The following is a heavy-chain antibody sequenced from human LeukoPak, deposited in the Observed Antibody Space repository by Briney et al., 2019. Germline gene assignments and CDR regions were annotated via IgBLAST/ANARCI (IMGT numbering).Heavy chain of an antibody. J-gene: IGHJ4*02. CDR2: INHSGST. Sequence: SETLSLTCAVYGGSFSGYYWSWIRQPPGKGLEWIGEINHSGSTNYNPSLKSRVTISVDTSKNQLSLKLSSVTAADTAVYYCARSNWNYFRYWGQGTLVTVSS. CDR1: GGSFSGYY. CDR3: ARSNWNYFRY. V-gene: IGHV4-34*01. D-gene: IGHD1-1*01.